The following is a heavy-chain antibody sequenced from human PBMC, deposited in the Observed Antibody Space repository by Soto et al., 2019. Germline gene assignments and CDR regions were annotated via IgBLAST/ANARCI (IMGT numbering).Heavy chain of an antibody. V-gene: IGHV4-30-4*01. CDR2: IYYSGST. CDR1: GGSISSGDYY. D-gene: IGHD2-8*01. Sequence: PSETLSLTCTVSGGSISSGDYYWSWIRQPPGKGLEWIGYIYYSGSTYYNPSLKSRVTISVDTSKNQFSLKLSSVTAADTAVYYCARWWMYAPRFDYWGQRTLVTVSS. J-gene: IGHJ4*02. CDR3: ARWWMYAPRFDY.